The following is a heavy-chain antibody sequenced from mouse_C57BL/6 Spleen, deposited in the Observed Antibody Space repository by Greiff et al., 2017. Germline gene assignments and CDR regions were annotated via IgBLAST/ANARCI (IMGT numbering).Heavy chain of an antibody. D-gene: IGHD1-1*01. CDR3: VGGYGSSYVLDY. J-gene: IGHJ2*01. CDR2: IRSKSSNYAT. V-gene: IGHV10-3*01. Sequence: EADGGLVQPKGSLKLSCAASGFTFNTYAMHWVRQAPGKGLEWVARIRSKSSNYATYYADSVKDRFTISRDDSQSMLYLQMNNLKTEDTAMYYCVGGYGSSYVLDYWGQGTTLTVSS. CDR1: GFTFNTYA.